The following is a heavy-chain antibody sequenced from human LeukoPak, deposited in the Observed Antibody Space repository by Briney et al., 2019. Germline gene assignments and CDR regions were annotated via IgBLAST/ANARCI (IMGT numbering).Heavy chain of an antibody. Sequence: ASVKVSCKASGYTSTGYYMHWVRQAPGQGLEWMGWINPNSGGTNYAQKFQGRVTMTRDTSISTAYMELSRLRSDDTAVYYCARSTTKLVRGCFDYWGQGTLVTVSS. J-gene: IGHJ4*02. CDR1: GYTSTGYY. D-gene: IGHD6-6*01. CDR2: INPNSGGT. V-gene: IGHV1-2*02. CDR3: ARSTTKLVRGCFDY.